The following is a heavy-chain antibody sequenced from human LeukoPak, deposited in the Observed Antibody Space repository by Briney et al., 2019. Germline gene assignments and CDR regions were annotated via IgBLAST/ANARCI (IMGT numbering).Heavy chain of an antibody. CDR1: GFTFSSYA. Sequence: GGSLRLSCAASGFTFSSYAMSWVRQAPGKGLEWVSAISGSGSSTYYADSVKGRFTISRDNSKNTLYLQMNSLRAEDTAVYYCAKGSRGLRYFEPPGYFDYWGQGTLVTVSS. J-gene: IGHJ4*02. V-gene: IGHV3-23*01. D-gene: IGHD3-9*01. CDR2: ISGSGSST. CDR3: AKGSRGLRYFEPPGYFDY.